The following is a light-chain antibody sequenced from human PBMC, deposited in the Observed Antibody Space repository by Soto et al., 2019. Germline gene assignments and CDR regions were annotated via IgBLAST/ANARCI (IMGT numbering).Light chain of an antibody. Sequence: DIRLTQSPSFLSASVGDRVIITCRASQGISSYLAWYQQKPGKAPKLLIYAASTLQSGVPSRFSGSGSGTEFTLTISSLQPEDFATYYCQQLNSYPVTFGQGTKVEIK. CDR3: QQLNSYPVT. CDR1: QGISSY. V-gene: IGKV1-9*01. CDR2: AAS. J-gene: IGKJ1*01.